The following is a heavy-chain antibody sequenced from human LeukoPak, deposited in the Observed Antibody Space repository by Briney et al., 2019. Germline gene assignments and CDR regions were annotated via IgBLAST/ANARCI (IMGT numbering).Heavy chain of an antibody. CDR3: AKVASIAAAGEFGS. CDR1: GFTVTTYD. V-gene: IGHV3-23*01. CDR2: FSGSDASA. D-gene: IGHD6-13*01. Sequence: PGGSLRLSCAASGFTVTTYDMSWVRQAPGKGPEWVSGFSGSDASAYYADSVKGRFTISRDNSKLYLQMNSLRAEDTAVYYCAKVASIAAAGEFGSWGQGTLVTVSS. J-gene: IGHJ4*02.